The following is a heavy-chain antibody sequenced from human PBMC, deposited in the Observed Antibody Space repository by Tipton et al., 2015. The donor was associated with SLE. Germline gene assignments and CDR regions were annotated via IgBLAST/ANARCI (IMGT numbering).Heavy chain of an antibody. Sequence: TLSLTCAVYGGSFSGYYWSWIRQAPGKGLEWIGSIYYSGSTYYNPPLKSRVTISVDTSKNQFSLKLSSVTAADTAVYYCTRARFIAAAGYWGQGTLVTVSS. CDR3: TRARFIAAAGY. CDR2: IYYSGST. V-gene: IGHV4-34*01. J-gene: IGHJ4*02. CDR1: GGSFSGYY. D-gene: IGHD6-13*01.